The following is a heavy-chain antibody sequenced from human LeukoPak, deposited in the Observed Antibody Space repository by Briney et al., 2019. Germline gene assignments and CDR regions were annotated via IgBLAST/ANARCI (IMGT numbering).Heavy chain of an antibody. J-gene: IGHJ6*02. V-gene: IGHV3-23*01. CDR1: GFTFSDYS. CDR2: IGRVGYT. CDR3: VKDRPCDGCMPMDA. D-gene: IGHD5-24*01. Sequence: GGSLRLSCAVSGFTFSDYSMSWVLQVPGKGLEWVSGIGRVGYTYYADSVKGRFTISRDNSKNTVYLQMNSLRAEDTAIYYCVKDRPCDGCMPMDAWGQGTTVTVSS.